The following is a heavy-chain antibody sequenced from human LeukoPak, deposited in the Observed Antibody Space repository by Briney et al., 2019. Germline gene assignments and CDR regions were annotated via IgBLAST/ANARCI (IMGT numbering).Heavy chain of an antibody. J-gene: IGHJ4*02. V-gene: IGHV1-46*01. CDR3: AREYCSTTRCYMADY. Sequence: ASVKLSCRASGYTFSTYYMHWVRQAPGQGLEWMGIINPSGGSTTYAQKFQGRVTMTTDTSTSTAYMELRSLRSDDTAVYYCAREYCSTTRCYMADYWGQGTVVSVSS. D-gene: IGHD2-2*01. CDR1: GYTFSTYY. CDR2: INPSGGST.